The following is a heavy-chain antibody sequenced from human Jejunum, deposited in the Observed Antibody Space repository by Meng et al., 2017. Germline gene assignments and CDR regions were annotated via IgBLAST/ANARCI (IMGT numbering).Heavy chain of an antibody. CDR2: INTDGTPT. J-gene: IGHJ4*02. V-gene: IGHV3-74*01. CDR1: GFTLSSYW. CDR3: ARGSPPDY. Sequence: GESLKISCAASGFTLSSYWMHWVRQAPGKGLVWVSRINTDGTPTNYADSVKGRFTISRDNAKNTLYLQMNRLRADDTAVYYCARGSPPDYWGQGTLVTVSS.